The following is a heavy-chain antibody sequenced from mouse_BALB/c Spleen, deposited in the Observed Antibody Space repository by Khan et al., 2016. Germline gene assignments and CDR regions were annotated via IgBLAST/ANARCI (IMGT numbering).Heavy chain of an antibody. CDR1: GFNIKDTY. D-gene: IGHD2-4*01. V-gene: IGHV14-3*02. J-gene: IGHJ4*01. CDR2: IDPANGNT. Sequence: VQLQQSGAELVKPGASVKLSCTASGFNIKDTYMHWVKQRPEQGLAWIGRIDPANGNTKYDPKFQGKATITADTSSNTAYLQLSSLTSEDTAVYYCATVYYDYDDAMDYWGQGTSVTVSS. CDR3: ATVYYDYDDAMDY.